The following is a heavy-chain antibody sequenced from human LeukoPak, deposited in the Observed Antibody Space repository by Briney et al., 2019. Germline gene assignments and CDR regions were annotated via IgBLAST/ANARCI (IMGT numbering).Heavy chain of an antibody. V-gene: IGHV4-39*07. CDR1: GGSISSSSYY. CDR3: ARDLGIAAAGTGGWFDP. CDR2: IYYSGST. D-gene: IGHD6-13*01. Sequence: SETLSLTCTVSGGSISSSSYYWGWIRQPPGKGLEWIGSIYYSGSTYYNPSLKSRVTISVDTSKNQFSLKLSSVTAADTAVYYCARDLGIAAAGTGGWFDPWGQGTLVTVSS. J-gene: IGHJ5*02.